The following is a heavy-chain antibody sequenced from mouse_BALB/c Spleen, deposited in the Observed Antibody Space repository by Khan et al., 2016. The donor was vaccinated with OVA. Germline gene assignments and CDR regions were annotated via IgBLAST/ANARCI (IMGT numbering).Heavy chain of an antibody. J-gene: IGHJ2*01. Sequence: QVQLKESGPGLVAPSQSLSITCTVSGFSLTSYGIHWVRQPPGKGLEWLGIIWAGGSTNYNSALMSRLSISKDNSRSQVFLKMNSLQTDDTAMYFCARNREFDDLDYWGQGTTLTVSS. V-gene: IGHV2-9*02. D-gene: IGHD2-14*01. CDR3: ARNREFDDLDY. CDR1: GFSLTSYG. CDR2: IWAGGST.